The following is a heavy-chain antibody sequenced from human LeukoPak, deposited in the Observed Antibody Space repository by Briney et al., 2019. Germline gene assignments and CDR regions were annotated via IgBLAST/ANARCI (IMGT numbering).Heavy chain of an antibody. CDR1: GGSISSGSYY. CDR3: ARSRERICSNTAYYVDLQAR. J-gene: IGHJ4*02. CDR2: IYISESA. V-gene: IGHV4-61*02. Sequence: SETLSLTCTVSGGSISSGSYYWTWIRQPAGKGLEWIGRIYISESANYNSSLKNRVTISVDTSKNQFSLKLSSVTAADTAVYYCARSRERICSNTAYYVDLQARWGQGTLVTVSS. D-gene: IGHD2-2*01.